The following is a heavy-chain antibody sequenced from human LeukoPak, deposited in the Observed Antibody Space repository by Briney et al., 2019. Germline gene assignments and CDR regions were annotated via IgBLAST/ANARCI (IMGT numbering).Heavy chain of an antibody. CDR1: GGTFSSYT. Sequence: SVKVSCKASGGTFSSYTISWVRQAPGQGLEWMGRIIPILGIANYAQKFQGRVTITADKSTSTAYMELSSLRSEDTAVYYCARPAVVVPAAIQRGYYYGMDVWGQGTTVAVSS. J-gene: IGHJ6*02. D-gene: IGHD2-2*02. CDR3: ARPAVVVPAAIQRGYYYGMDV. V-gene: IGHV1-69*02. CDR2: IIPILGIA.